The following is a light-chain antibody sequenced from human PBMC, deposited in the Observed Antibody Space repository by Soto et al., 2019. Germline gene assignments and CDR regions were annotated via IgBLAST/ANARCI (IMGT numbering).Light chain of an antibody. CDR1: SSDIGGYNY. V-gene: IGLV2-14*03. J-gene: IGLJ2*01. Sequence: QSALTQPASVSGSPGQSITISCTGTSSDIGGYNYVSWYQHRPGKAPKLMIYDVSNRPSGVSSRFSGSKSGNTASLTISGRQPEDEADYYCISYTSSSNLEVFGGGTKLTVL. CDR2: DVS. CDR3: ISYTSSSNLEV.